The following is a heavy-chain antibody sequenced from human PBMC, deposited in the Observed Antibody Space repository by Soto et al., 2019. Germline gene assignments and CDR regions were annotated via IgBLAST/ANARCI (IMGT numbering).Heavy chain of an antibody. CDR1: GYEFTAHD. Sequence: SVKVSCKASGYEFTAHDNKCVRQASGQGLEWMGWMNPINGAAGSARRFQGRISMTRNTATATAYLELTSLRSDDSAVYYCGRGPTPRAPAGGTPYYYAMDVWGKGTTVTVCS. V-gene: IGHV1-8*02. CDR2: MNPINGAA. J-gene: IGHJ6*03. CDR3: GRGPTPRAPAGGTPYYYAMDV. D-gene: IGHD6-13*01.